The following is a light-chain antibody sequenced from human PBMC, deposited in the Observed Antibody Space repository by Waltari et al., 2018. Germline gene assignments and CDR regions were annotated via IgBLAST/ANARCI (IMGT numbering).Light chain of an antibody. J-gene: IGKJ1*01. Sequence: EIVMTQSPATLSVSPGERATLSCRASQSVSSNLAWYQQKPGQAPRLLIYGASTRAIGIPARFSGSGSGTEFTLTISSMQSEDFAVYYCQQYNNWPQTFGQGTKVEIK. CDR2: GAS. CDR1: QSVSSN. V-gene: IGKV3-15*01. CDR3: QQYNNWPQT.